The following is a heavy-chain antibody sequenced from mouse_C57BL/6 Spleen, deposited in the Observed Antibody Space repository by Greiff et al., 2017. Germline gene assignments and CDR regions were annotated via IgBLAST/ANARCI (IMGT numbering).Heavy chain of an antibody. CDR3: ARYYYGSILYAMDY. J-gene: IGHJ4*01. V-gene: IGHV3-6*01. CDR1: GYSITSGYY. D-gene: IGHD1-1*01. Sequence: EVKLVESGPGLVKPSQSLSLTCSVTGYSITSGYYWNWIRQFPGNKLEWMGYISYDGSNNYNPSLKNRISITRDPSKNQFFLKLNSVTTEDTATYYCARYYYGSILYAMDYWGQGTSVTVSS. CDR2: ISYDGSN.